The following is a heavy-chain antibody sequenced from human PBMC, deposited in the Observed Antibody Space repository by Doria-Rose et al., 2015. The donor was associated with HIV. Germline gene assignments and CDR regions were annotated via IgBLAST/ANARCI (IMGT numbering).Heavy chain of an antibody. CDR1: GVSLSSPGMG. J-gene: IGHJ4*02. CDR2: TFSDDER. CDR3: ARIKSSRWYHKYYFDF. V-gene: IGHV2-26*01. D-gene: IGHD6-13*01. Sequence: QITLKESGPVLVKPTETLTLTCTVSGVSLSSPGMGVSWIRQTPGKALEWLANTFSDDERSYTTSLKSRLAISRGTSKSQVVLTMTDMDPVDTATYYCARIKSSRWYHKYYFDFWGQGTLVIVSA.